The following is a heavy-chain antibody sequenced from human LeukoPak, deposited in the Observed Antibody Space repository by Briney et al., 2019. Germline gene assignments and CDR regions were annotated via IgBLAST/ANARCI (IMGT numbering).Heavy chain of an antibody. D-gene: IGHD1-26*01. CDR3: AKDSGGSYYYYYYMDV. CDR1: GFTFSSYE. V-gene: IGHV3-48*03. J-gene: IGHJ6*03. Sequence: PGGSLRLSCAASGFTFSSYEMKWVRQAPGKGLEWVSYISSSGSTMYYADSVKGRFTISRDNSKNTLYLQMNSLRAEDTAVYYCAKDSGGSYYYYYYMDVWGKGTTVTVSS. CDR2: ISSSGSTM.